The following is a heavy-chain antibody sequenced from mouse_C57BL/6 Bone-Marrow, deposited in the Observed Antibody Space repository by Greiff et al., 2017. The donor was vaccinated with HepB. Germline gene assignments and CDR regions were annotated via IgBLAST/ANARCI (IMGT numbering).Heavy chain of an antibody. Sequence: QVQLQQPGTELVKPGASVKLSCKASGYTFTSYWMHWVKQRPGQGLEWIGNINPSNGGTNYNEKFKSKATLTVDKSSSTAYMQRSSLTSEDSAVYYCAREGTGQATRYAMDYWGQGTSVPVST. D-gene: IGHD3-1*01. CDR3: AREGTGQATRYAMDY. CDR2: INPSNGGT. V-gene: IGHV1-53*01. J-gene: IGHJ4*01. CDR1: GYTFTSYW.